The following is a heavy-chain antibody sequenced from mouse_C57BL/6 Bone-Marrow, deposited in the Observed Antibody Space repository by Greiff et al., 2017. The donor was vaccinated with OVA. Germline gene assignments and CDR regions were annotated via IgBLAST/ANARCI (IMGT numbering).Heavy chain of an antibody. CDR3: ARPSPLYYYGSSPWFAY. V-gene: IGHV1-26*01. CDR1: GYTFTDYI. J-gene: IGHJ3*01. CDR2: INPNNGGT. D-gene: IGHD1-1*01. Sequence: EVQLQQSGPELVKPGASVKISCKASGYTFTDYIMNWVKQSHGKSLEWIGDINPNNGGTSYNQKFKGKATLTVDKSSSTAYMELRSLTSEDSAVYYCARPSPLYYYGSSPWFAYWGQGTLVTVSA.